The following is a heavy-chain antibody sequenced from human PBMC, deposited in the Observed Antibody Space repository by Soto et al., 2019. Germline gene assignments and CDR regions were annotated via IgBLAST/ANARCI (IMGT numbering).Heavy chain of an antibody. Sequence: QVQLVQSGAEVKKPGASVKVSCKASGYTFTSYYMHWVRQAPGQGLEWMGIINPSGGSTSYAQKFQGRVTMTRDRSSSTGYMEWSSLRSEDTVVYYCACRHGSGFDYWGQGTLFTVSS. J-gene: IGHJ4*02. D-gene: IGHD3-10*01. V-gene: IGHV1-46*01. CDR1: GYTFTSYY. CDR2: INPSGGST. CDR3: ACRHGSGFDY.